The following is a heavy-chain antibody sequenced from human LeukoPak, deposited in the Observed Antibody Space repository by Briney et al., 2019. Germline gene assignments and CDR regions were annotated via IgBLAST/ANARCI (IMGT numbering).Heavy chain of an antibody. J-gene: IGHJ4*02. CDR1: GFTFSSYA. CDR3: AKEEYQIVLGPYFDY. CDR2: ISGSGGST. V-gene: IGHV3-23*01. Sequence: PGGSLRLSCAASGFTFSSYAMSWVRQAPGKGLEWVSAISGSGGSTYYADSVKGRFTISRDNSKNTLYLQMNSPRAEDTAVYYCAKEEYQIVLGPYFDYWGQGTLVTVSS. D-gene: IGHD2/OR15-2a*01.